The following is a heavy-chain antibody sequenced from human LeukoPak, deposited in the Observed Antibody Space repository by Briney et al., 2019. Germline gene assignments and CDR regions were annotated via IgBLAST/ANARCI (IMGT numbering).Heavy chain of an antibody. CDR1: GFTGSSNY. D-gene: IGHD3-22*01. CDR3: AREIGRPDYYDSSGYPDAFDI. J-gene: IGHJ3*02. CDR2: IYSGSST. Sequence: GGSLRLSCAASGFTGSSNYMSWVRQAPAKVLEWVSVIYSGSSTYYADSVKGRFTISRDNSKNTLYLQMNSLRAEDTAVYYCAREIGRPDYYDSSGYPDAFDIWGQGTMVTVSS. V-gene: IGHV3-53*01.